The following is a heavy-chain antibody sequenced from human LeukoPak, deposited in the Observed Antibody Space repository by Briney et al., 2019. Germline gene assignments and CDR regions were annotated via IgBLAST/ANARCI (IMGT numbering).Heavy chain of an antibody. D-gene: IGHD4-17*01. J-gene: IGHJ6*02. Sequence: GGSLRLSCAASGFTVSSNYMSWVRQAPGKGLEWVSAISGSGGSTYYADSVKGRFTISRDNSKNTLYLQMNSLRAEDTAVYYCAKSTVTTTIYYYYGMDVWGQGTTVTVSS. CDR3: AKSTVTTTIYYYYGMDV. V-gene: IGHV3-23*01. CDR1: GFTVSSNY. CDR2: ISGSGGST.